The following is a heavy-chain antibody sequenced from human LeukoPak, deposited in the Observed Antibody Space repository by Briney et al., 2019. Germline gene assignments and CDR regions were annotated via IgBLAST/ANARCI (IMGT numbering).Heavy chain of an antibody. CDR3: ARGGYYGSGSYSN. J-gene: IGHJ4*02. D-gene: IGHD3-10*01. Sequence: PGGSLRLSCAASGFTFSSYWMSWVRQAPGKGLEGVANIKQDGSEKYYVDSVKGRFTISRDNAKNSLYLQMNSLRAEDTAVYYCARGGYYGSGSYSNWGQGTLVTVSS. V-gene: IGHV3-7*03. CDR1: GFTFSSYW. CDR2: IKQDGSEK.